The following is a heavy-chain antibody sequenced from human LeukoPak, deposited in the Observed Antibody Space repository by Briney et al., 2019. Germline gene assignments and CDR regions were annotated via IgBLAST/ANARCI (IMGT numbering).Heavy chain of an antibody. CDR1: GFTFSGYS. CDR2: TASSSTYI. CDR3: AKASSGYYSAILG. V-gene: IGHV3-21*04. Sequence: GGSLRLSCAASGFTFSGYSMNWVRQAPGKGLEWVSSTASSSTYIYYADSVKGRFTISRDNAKNSLYLQMNSLRAEDTALYYCAKASSGYYSAILGWGQGTLVTVSS. J-gene: IGHJ4*02. D-gene: IGHD3-22*01.